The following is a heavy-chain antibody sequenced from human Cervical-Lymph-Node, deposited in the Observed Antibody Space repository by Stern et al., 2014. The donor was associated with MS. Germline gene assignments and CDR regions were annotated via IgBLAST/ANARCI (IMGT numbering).Heavy chain of an antibody. CDR1: GFTFSSFA. Sequence: VQLVESGGGLVQPGKSLRLSCAASGFTFSSFAMHWVRQAPGQGLQCLAVISHDGTNKSSAAAVKGRFTISRDKSNNAVYLQISSLRLDDTAVYFCARDPSRFGDNGYLDFWGQGTLVTVSS. CDR2: ISHDGTNK. D-gene: IGHD3-10*01. CDR3: ARDPSRFGDNGYLDF. V-gene: IGHV3-30-3*01. J-gene: IGHJ4*02.